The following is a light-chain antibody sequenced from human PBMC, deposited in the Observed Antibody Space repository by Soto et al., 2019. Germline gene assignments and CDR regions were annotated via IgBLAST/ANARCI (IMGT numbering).Light chain of an antibody. J-gene: IGKJ5*01. CDR3: QQHGISHIT. CDR1: QSASNF. Sequence: TLYPAALSVSPGGPASISCRASQSASNFLAWYQQKPGQAPRLLIYDASKRATGIPDRFSGSGSGTDFTPTISRLEAEDSAVYYCQQHGISHITFGQGTRLEIK. V-gene: IGKV3-20*01. CDR2: DAS.